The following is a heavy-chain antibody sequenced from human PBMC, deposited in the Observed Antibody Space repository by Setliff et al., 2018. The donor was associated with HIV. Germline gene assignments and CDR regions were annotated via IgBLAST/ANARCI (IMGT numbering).Heavy chain of an antibody. V-gene: IGHV3-74*01. D-gene: IGHD7-27*01. CDR3: TRDPPTSGWYFDL. J-gene: IGHJ2*01. CDR2: IKPDGSSI. Sequence: SLRLSCAASGFSISSYWMHWVRQTPGKGLVWVSRIKPDGSSITYADSVKGRFTISRDNAKNTVYLQMNSLSAEDAAVYYCTRDPPTSGWYFDLWGRGTLVTVSS. CDR1: GFSISSYW.